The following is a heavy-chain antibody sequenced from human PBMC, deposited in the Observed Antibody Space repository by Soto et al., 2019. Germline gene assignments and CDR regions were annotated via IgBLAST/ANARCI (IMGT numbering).Heavy chain of an antibody. J-gene: IGHJ4*02. CDR2: IDPSGGST. CDR3: ARVRSRSYLGD. Sequence: ASVKVSCKASGYTFTSYNIHWVRQAPGQGLEWMAIIDPSGGSTTYAQKFQGRLTVTRDTSTSTVYMELSSLRSEDTAIYYCARVRSRSYLGDWGQGTLVTVSS. CDR1: GYTFTSYN. V-gene: IGHV1-46*01. D-gene: IGHD2-2*01.